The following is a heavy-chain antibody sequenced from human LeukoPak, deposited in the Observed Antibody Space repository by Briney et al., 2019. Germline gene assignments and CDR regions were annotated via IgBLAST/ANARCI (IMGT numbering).Heavy chain of an antibody. CDR1: GFNFSHYY. Sequence: GGSLTLTCASSGFNFSHYYMSWIRQAPGKGLKWVSYISSSGSTIYYADSVKGRFTISRDNAKNSLYLQMNSLRAEDTAVYYCAREYVWHYYMDVWGKGTTVTVSS. CDR2: ISSSGSTI. CDR3: AREYVWHYYMDV. D-gene: IGHD3-10*02. V-gene: IGHV3-11*01. J-gene: IGHJ6*03.